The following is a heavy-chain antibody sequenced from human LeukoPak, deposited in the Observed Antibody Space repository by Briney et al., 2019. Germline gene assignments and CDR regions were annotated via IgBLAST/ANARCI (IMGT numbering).Heavy chain of an antibody. D-gene: IGHD3-22*01. CDR3: ARGYYDSSGYYCLFDY. Sequence: GASVKVSCKASGYTFTRYAMHWVRQAPEQRLEWMGWINAGNGNTKYSQKFQGRVTITRDTSASTAYMELSSLRSEDTAVYYCARGYYDSSGYYCLFDYWGQGTLVTVSS. J-gene: IGHJ4*02. V-gene: IGHV1-3*01. CDR1: GYTFTRYA. CDR2: INAGNGNT.